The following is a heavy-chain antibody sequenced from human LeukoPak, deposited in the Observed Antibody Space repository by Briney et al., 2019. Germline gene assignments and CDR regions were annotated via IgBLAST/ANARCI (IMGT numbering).Heavy chain of an antibody. Sequence: ASVKVSCKASGYTFTSYDIHWVRQDPGRGLDYLGWMNPNSGKTGYTQKFQGRFSMTRDTSTSTAYLELNSLTSEDTAVYYCARGGGFSFGAQSYYQLSLWGQGTLVTVSS. CDR2: MNPNSGKT. J-gene: IGHJ4*02. CDR1: GYTFTSYD. CDR3: ARGGGFSFGAQSYYQLSL. D-gene: IGHD3-10*01. V-gene: IGHV1-8*01.